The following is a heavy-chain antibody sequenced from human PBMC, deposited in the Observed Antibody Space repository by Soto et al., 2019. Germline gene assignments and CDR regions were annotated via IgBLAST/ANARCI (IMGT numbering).Heavy chain of an antibody. CDR1: GGTFSSYA. CDR3: ARARGYDFWSGHRGGWFDP. CDR2: IIPIFGTA. V-gene: IGHV1-69*13. D-gene: IGHD3-3*01. J-gene: IGHJ5*02. Sequence: SVKVSCKASGGTFSSYAISWVRQAPGQGLEWMGGIIPIFGTANYAQKFQGRVTITADESTSTAYMELSSLRSEDTAVYYCARARGYDFWSGHRGGWFDPWGQGTLVTSPQ.